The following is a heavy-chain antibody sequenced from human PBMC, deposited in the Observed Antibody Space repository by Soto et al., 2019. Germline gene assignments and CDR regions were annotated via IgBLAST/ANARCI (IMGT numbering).Heavy chain of an antibody. Sequence: SVKVSCKASGGTFSSYAISWVRQAPGQGLEWMGGIIPIFGTANYAQKFQGRVTITADESTSTAYMELSSLRSEDTAVYYCARIAVAGGYYYYGMDVWGQGTTVTVSS. V-gene: IGHV1-69*13. CDR3: ARIAVAGGYYYYGMDV. J-gene: IGHJ6*02. CDR2: IIPIFGTA. D-gene: IGHD6-19*01. CDR1: GGTFSSYA.